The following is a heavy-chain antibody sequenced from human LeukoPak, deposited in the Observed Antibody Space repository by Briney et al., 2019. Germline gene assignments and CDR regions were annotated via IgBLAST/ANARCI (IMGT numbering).Heavy chain of an antibody. J-gene: IGHJ5*02. CDR1: GFTFSSYA. CDR2: ISGSGGST. V-gene: IGHV3-23*01. D-gene: IGHD3-22*01. CDR3: AKGTYYYDSSGYYGFDP. Sequence: GGSLRLSCAASGFTFSSYAMSWVRQAPGKGLEWVSAISGSGGSTYYADSVKGRFTISRGNSKNTLYLQMNSLRAEDTAVYYCAKGTYYYDSSGYYGFDPWGQGTLVTVSS.